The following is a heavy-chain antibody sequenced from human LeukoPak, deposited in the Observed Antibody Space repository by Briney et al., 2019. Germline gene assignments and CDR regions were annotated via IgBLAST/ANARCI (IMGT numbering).Heavy chain of an antibody. CDR2: ISGGGERT. CDR1: GIVFSNTA. D-gene: IGHD3-22*01. CDR3: GKDGGQYSSGPEFDP. V-gene: IGHV3-23*01. J-gene: IGHJ5*02. Sequence: GGSLRLSCAASGIVFSNTAMNWARQSPGRGLEWISAISGGGERTFYADSVKGRSTISRDNSKNMVYLQMNSLRADDTAIYYCGKDGGQYSSGPEFDPRGQGVLVTVSS.